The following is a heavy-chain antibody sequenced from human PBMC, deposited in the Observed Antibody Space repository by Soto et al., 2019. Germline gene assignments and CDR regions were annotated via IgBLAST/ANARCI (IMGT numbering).Heavy chain of an antibody. Sequence: QVQLQESGPGLVKPSETLSLTCTVSGGSISSYYWSWIRQPPGKGLEWIGYIYYSGSTNYNPSLKRRVTISVDTSKNQFSLKLSSVTAADTAVYYCARDTPAGDAFDIWGQGTMVTVSS. CDR3: ARDTPAGDAFDI. D-gene: IGHD2-15*01. V-gene: IGHV4-59*01. J-gene: IGHJ3*02. CDR2: IYYSGST. CDR1: GGSISSYY.